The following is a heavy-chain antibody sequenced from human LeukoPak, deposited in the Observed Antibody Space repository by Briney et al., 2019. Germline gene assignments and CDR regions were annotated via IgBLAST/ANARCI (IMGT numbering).Heavy chain of an antibody. Sequence: ASVKVSCKASGYTFTGYYMHWVRQAPGQGLEWMGRINPNSGGTNYAQKFQGRVTMTRDTSISTAYMELSRLRSDDTAVYYCARDHSYSNNYDYWGQGTLVTVSS. D-gene: IGHD6-13*01. CDR1: GYTFTGYY. J-gene: IGHJ4*02. V-gene: IGHV1-2*06. CDR2: INPNSGGT. CDR3: ARDHSYSNNYDY.